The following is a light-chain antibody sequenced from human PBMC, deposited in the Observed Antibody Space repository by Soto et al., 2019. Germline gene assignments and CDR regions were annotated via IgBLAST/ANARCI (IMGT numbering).Light chain of an antibody. V-gene: IGLV2-11*01. CDR1: SSDVGTYNY. J-gene: IGLJ1*01. CDR2: DVS. CDR3: CSYAGSPRYV. Sequence: QSALTQPRSVSGSPGQSVTISCTGTSSDVGTYNYVSWYQQHPGKAPKVMIYDVSERPSGVPDRFSGSKSGNTASLTISGLQAEYEADYYCCSYAGSPRYVLGTGTKLTVL.